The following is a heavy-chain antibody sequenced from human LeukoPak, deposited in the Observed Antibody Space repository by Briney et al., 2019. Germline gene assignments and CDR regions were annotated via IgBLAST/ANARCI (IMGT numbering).Heavy chain of an antibody. D-gene: IGHD6-6*01. CDR3: ASWFSLSSMAARFDC. CDR1: GGSISSGGYS. Sequence: SETLSLTCAVSGGSISSGGYSWSWIRQPSGKGLEWIGYIYHSGSTYYNPSLKSRVTISVDRSKNQFSLKLSSVTAADTAVYYCASWFSLSSMAARFDCWGQGTLVTVSS. V-gene: IGHV4-30-2*01. J-gene: IGHJ4*02. CDR2: IYHSGST.